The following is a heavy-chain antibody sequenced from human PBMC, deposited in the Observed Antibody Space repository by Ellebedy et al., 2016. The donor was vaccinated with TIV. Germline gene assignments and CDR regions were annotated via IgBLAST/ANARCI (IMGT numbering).Heavy chain of an antibody. Sequence: MPGGSLRLSCTVSGGSITNYFWSWIRQPPGKGLEWIAYISYSGTTDYNPSLKIRVTMSVNTSNNQFSLKFSSVTAADTAVYYCARHSRNNYGYFAAPREYYYDYWGQGTLVTVSS. CDR1: GGSITNYF. D-gene: IGHD5-18*01. J-gene: IGHJ4*02. CDR3: ARHSRNNYGYFAAPREYYYDY. V-gene: IGHV4-59*08. CDR2: ISYSGTT.